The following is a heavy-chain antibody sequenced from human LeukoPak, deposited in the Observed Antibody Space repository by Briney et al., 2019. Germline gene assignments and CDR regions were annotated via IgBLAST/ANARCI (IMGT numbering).Heavy chain of an antibody. J-gene: IGHJ4*02. D-gene: IGHD2-2*01. CDR3: ARDPCSSTSCSFDY. V-gene: IGHV3-30-3*01. Sequence: GGSLRLSCAASGFTFSSYAMHWVRQAPGKGLEWVAVISYDGSNKYYADSVKGRFTISRDNSKNTLYLQMNSLRAEDTAVYYCARDPCSSTSCSFDYWGQGTLVTVSS. CDR2: ISYDGSNK. CDR1: GFTFSSYA.